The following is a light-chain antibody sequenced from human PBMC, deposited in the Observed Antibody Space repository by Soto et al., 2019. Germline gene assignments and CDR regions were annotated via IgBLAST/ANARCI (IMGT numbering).Light chain of an antibody. Sequence: EIVMTQSPATLSVSPGERATLSCRASQSVSSNLACYQKKPGQAPRLLIYGASTRATGIPARFSGSGSGTEFTLPISILQSEDFAVYYCQQYNNWPRPFGQGTEVEIK. J-gene: IGKJ1*01. V-gene: IGKV3-15*01. CDR2: GAS. CDR1: QSVSSN. CDR3: QQYNNWPRP.